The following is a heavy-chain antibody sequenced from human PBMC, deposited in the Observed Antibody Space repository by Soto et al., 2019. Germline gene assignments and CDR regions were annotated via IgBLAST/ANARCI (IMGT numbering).Heavy chain of an antibody. CDR2: IIPIFGTA. CDR1: GGTFSSYA. D-gene: IGHD2-2*01. J-gene: IGHJ6*02. V-gene: IGHV1-69*13. Sequence: ASVKVSCKASGGTFSSYAISWVRQAPGQGLEWMGGIIPIFGTANYAQKFQGRVTITADESTCTAYMELSSLRSEDTAVYYCARSAGSALPAAPTEGYYYFGMDVWGQGTTVTVSS. CDR3: ARSAGSALPAAPTEGYYYFGMDV.